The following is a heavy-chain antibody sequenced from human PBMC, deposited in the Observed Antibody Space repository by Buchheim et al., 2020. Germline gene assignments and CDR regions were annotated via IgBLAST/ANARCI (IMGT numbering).Heavy chain of an antibody. CDR3: ARHLGYCSSTSCPGYFDY. V-gene: IGHV3-30-3*01. D-gene: IGHD2-2*01. J-gene: IGHJ4*02. CDR2: ISYDGSNK. CDR1: EFTFSSYA. Sequence: QVLLVESGGGVVQPGRSLRLSCAASEFTFSSYAIHWVRQAPGKGLEWVAVISYDGSNKYYTDSVKGRFTISRDNSKNTLYLQMNNLRAKDTAMYYCARHLGYCSSTSCPGYFDYWGQGTL.